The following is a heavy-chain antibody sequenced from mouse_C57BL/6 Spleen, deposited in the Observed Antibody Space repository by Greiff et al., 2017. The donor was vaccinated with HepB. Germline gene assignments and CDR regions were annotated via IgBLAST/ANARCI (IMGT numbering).Heavy chain of an antibody. V-gene: IGHV1-82*01. CDR2: IYPGDGDT. J-gene: IGHJ2*01. CDR3: ARSPFYDYVFDY. CDR1: GYAFSSSW. Sequence: VQLQESGPELVKPGASVKISCKASGYAFSSSWMNWVKQRPGKGLEWIGRIYPGDGDTNYNGKFKGKATLTADKSSSTAYMQLSSLTSEDSAVYFCARSPFYDYVFDYWGQGTTLTVSS. D-gene: IGHD2-4*01.